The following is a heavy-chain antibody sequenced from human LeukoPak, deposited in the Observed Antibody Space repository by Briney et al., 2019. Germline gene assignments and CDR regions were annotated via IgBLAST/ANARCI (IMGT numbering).Heavy chain of an antibody. CDR1: GFTFSSYW. CDR2: IKQDGSEK. D-gene: IGHD1-26*01. Sequence: GGYLRLSCAASGFTFSSYWMSWVRQAPGKGLEWVANIKQDGSEKYYVDSVKGRFTISRDNAKNSLYLQMNSLRAEDTAVYYCARGRWELLLVLDYWGQGTLVTVSS. J-gene: IGHJ4*02. V-gene: IGHV3-7*02. CDR3: ARGRWELLLVLDY.